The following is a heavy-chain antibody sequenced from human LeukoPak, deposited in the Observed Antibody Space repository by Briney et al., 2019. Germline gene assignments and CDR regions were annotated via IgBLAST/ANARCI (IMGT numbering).Heavy chain of an antibody. J-gene: IGHJ4*02. CDR3: ARDRRYGSSQGGFDY. V-gene: IGHV1-2*02. CDR1: GHTFTGYY. D-gene: IGHD6-13*01. CDR2: INPNSGGT. Sequence: ASVKVSCKVSGHTFTGYYMHWVRQAPGQGLEWMGWINPNSGGTNYAQKFQGRVTMTRDTSISTAYMELSRLRSDDTAVYYCARDRRYGSSQGGFDYWGQGTLVTVS.